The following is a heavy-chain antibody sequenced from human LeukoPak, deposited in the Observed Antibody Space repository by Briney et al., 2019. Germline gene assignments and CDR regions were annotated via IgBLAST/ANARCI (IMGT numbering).Heavy chain of an antibody. CDR1: GYTFTGYY. V-gene: IGHV1-8*02. J-gene: IGHJ6*02. CDR3: ARAVSKGLSSWYPQANYGMDV. D-gene: IGHD6-13*01. CDR2: MNPNSGNT. Sequence: ASVKVSCKASGYTFTGYYMHWVRQAPGQGLEWMGWMNPNSGNTGYAQKFQGRVTMTRNTSISTAYMELSSLRSEDTAVYYCARAVSKGLSSWYPQANYGMDVWGQGTTVTVSS.